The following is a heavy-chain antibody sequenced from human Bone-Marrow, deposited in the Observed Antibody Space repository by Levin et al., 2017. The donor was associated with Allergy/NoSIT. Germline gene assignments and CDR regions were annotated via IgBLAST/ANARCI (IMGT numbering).Heavy chain of an antibody. CDR3: AKTRGFSFGIDAFDM. CDR1: GFTFDDYA. D-gene: IGHD5-12*01. J-gene: IGHJ3*02. V-gene: IGHV3-9*01. CDR2: ISWNSGKI. Sequence: GGSLRLSCAASGFTFDDYAMHWVRQTPGRGLEWVSGISWNSGKIGYGDSMKGRFTISRDNAKSSLYLQMNSLGVEDTALYYCAKTRGFSFGIDAFDMWGQGTMVNVSS.